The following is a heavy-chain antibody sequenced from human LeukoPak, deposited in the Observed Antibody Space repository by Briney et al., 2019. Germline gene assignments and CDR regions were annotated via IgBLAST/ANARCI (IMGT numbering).Heavy chain of an antibody. CDR2: ISSGGSTI. J-gene: IGHJ4*02. V-gene: IGHV3-48*03. CDR1: GFTFSSYE. CDR3: ARDYGGNYRAHIDY. D-gene: IGHD4-23*01. Sequence: GGSLRLSCAVPGFTFSSYEMNWVRQAPGKGLEWISYISSGGSTIYYADSVKGRFTISRDNAKNSLYLQMNSLIAEDTAVYYCARDYGGNYRAHIDYWGQGTLVTVSS.